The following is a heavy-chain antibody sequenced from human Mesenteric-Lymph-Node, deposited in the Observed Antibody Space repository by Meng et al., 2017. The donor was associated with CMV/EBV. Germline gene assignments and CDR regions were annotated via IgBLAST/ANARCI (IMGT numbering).Heavy chain of an antibody. Sequence: GESLKISCAASGFTFSSYGMHWVRQAPGKGLEWVAFIRYDGSNKYYADSVKGRFTISRDNSKNTLYLQMNSLRTDDTALYNCVRDLGYCSGGTCYPADSWGQGTRVTVSS. CDR3: VRDLGYCSGGTCYPADS. J-gene: IGHJ4*02. CDR1: GFTFSSYG. CDR2: IRYDGSNK. D-gene: IGHD2-15*01. V-gene: IGHV3-30*02.